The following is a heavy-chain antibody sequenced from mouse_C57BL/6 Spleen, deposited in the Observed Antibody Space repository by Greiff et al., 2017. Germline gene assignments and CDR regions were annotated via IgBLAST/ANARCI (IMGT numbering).Heavy chain of an antibody. CDR3: ARCDSTYWYFDV. CDR2: ISSGSSTI. J-gene: IGHJ1*03. D-gene: IGHD2-5*01. Sequence: EVKLMESGGGLVKPGGSLKLSCAASGFTFSDYGMHWVRQAPEKGLEWVAYISSGSSTIYYADTVKGRFTISRDNAKDTLCLQMTSLGSEDSAMYYCARCDSTYWYFDVWGTGTTVTVSS. CDR1: GFTFSDYG. V-gene: IGHV5-17*01.